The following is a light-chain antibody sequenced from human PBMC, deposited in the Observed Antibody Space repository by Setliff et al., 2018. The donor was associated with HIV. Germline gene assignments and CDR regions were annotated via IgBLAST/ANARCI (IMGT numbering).Light chain of an antibody. Sequence: LARPASVSGSPGQSITISCTGTSSDVGGYNYVSWYQQHPGKAPKLIIYEVRNRPSGVSSRFSGSKSGNTASLTISGLQAEDEADYYCSSYAITNTLPFGTGTKVTVL. V-gene: IGLV2-14*01. CDR1: SSDVGGYNY. J-gene: IGLJ1*01. CDR3: SSYAITNTLP. CDR2: EVR.